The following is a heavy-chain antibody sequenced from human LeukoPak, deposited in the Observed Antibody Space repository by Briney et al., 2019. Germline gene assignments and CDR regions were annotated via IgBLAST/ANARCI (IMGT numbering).Heavy chain of an antibody. CDR1: GFTFSSYG. D-gene: IGHD3-16*01. CDR2: ISHDGSNK. Sequence: GGSLRLSCAASGFTFSSYGMHWVRQAPGKGLEWVAVISHDGSNKYYADSVKGRFTISRDNSKNTLYLQMNSLRAEDTAVYYCAKGPGGGGDYYFDYWGQGTLVTVSS. V-gene: IGHV3-30*18. J-gene: IGHJ4*02. CDR3: AKGPGGGGDYYFDY.